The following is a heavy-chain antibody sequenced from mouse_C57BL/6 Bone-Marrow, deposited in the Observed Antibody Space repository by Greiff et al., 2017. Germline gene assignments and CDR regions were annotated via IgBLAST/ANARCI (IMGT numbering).Heavy chain of an antibody. CDR1: GYTFTSYW. CDR3: ARTKSHSNYDY. J-gene: IGHJ2*01. V-gene: IGHV1-64*01. CDR2: IHPNSGST. Sequence: QVQLQQPGAELVKPGASVKLSCKASGYTFTSYWMHWVKQRPGQGLEWIGMIHPNSGSTNYNEKFKSKATLTVDKSSSTAYMQLSSLTSEDAAVYYCARTKSHSNYDYWGQGTTLTVSS. D-gene: IGHD2-5*01.